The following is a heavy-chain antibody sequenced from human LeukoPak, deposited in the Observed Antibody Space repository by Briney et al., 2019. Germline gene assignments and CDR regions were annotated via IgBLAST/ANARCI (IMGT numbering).Heavy chain of an antibody. Sequence: GASVKVSCKASGFTFTSSAVQWVRQARGQRLEWIGWIVVGSGNTNYAQKFQERVTITRDMSTGTAYMELSSLRSEDTAVYYCAAAEWFGEYYFDYWGQGTLVTVSS. CDR3: AAAEWFGEYYFDY. CDR1: GFTFTSSA. J-gene: IGHJ4*02. D-gene: IGHD3-10*01. CDR2: IVVGSGNT. V-gene: IGHV1-58*01.